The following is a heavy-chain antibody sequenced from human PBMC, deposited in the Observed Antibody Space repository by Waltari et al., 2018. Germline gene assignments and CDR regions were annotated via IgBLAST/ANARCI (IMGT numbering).Heavy chain of an antibody. Sequence: QVQLVQSGAEVKKPGASVKVSCKASGYTFTGYYMHWGRQAPGQGLEWMGWINPNSGGTNYEQKFQGRVTMTRDTSISTAYMELSRLRSDDTAVYYCAMGVGATRLDYWGQGTLVTVSS. CDR3: AMGVGATRLDY. V-gene: IGHV1-2*02. D-gene: IGHD1-26*01. CDR2: INPNSGGT. CDR1: GYTFTGYY. J-gene: IGHJ4*02.